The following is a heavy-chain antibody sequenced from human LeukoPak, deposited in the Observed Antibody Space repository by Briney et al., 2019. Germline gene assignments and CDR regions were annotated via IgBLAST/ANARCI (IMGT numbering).Heavy chain of an antibody. CDR1: GYTFTSYG. CDR3: ARGHRTAAYDSSGSDY. D-gene: IGHD3-22*01. Sequence: ASVKVSCKASGYTFTSYGISWVRQAPGQGPEWMGWISAYNGNTKYAQKLQGRVTMTTDTSTSTAYMELRSLRSDDTAVFYCARGHRTAAYDSSGSDYWGQGTLVTVS. J-gene: IGHJ4*02. V-gene: IGHV1-18*01. CDR2: ISAYNGNT.